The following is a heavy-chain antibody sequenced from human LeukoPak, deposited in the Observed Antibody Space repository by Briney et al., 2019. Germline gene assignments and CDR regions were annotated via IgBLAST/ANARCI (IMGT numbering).Heavy chain of an antibody. Sequence: EASVTVSCKASGYTFTGYYMHWVRQAPGQGLEWMGWMNPNSGNTGFAQKFQGRVTMTRNTSISTAYMELSSLRSEDTAVYYCALGRDGYEGFDYWGQGTLVTVSS. J-gene: IGHJ4*02. D-gene: IGHD5-24*01. CDR2: MNPNSGNT. CDR3: ALGRDGYEGFDY. CDR1: GYTFTGYY. V-gene: IGHV1-8*02.